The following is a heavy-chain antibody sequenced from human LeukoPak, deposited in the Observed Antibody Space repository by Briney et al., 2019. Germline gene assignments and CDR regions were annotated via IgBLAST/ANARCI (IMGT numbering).Heavy chain of an antibody. D-gene: IGHD2-15*01. CDR3: ARDHRWYCSGGSCYSSAFDI. CDR2: ISYDGSNK. Sequence: HPGGSLRLSCAASGFTFSSYAMHWVRQAPGKGLEWVAVISYDGSNKYYADSVKGRFTISRDNSKNTLYLQMNSLRAEDTAVYYCARDHRWYCSGGSCYSSAFDIRGQGTMVTVSS. CDR1: GFTFSSYA. J-gene: IGHJ3*02. V-gene: IGHV3-30-3*01.